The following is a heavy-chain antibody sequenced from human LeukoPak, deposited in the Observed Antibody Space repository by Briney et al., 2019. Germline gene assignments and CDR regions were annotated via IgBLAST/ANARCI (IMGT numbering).Heavy chain of an antibody. Sequence: GESLKISCKASGYSFTSYWIVWVRQMPGKGLEWMGVIYPGDSDTRYSPSFQGQVTISADKSISTAFLQWNGLRASDTAIYYCARPTLTGYSSGFGYWGQGTLGTVSS. CDR3: ARPTLTGYSSGFGY. CDR2: IYPGDSDT. D-gene: IGHD6-19*01. V-gene: IGHV5-51*01. J-gene: IGHJ4*02. CDR1: GYSFTSYW.